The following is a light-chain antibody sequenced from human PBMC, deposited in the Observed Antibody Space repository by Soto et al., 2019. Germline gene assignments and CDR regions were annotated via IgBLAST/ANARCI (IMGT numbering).Light chain of an antibody. CDR2: DVS. Sequence: QSVLTQPASVSGSPGQSITISCTGTSSDVGAYNYVSWYQQYPGKAPKLMIYDVSNRPSGISNRFSGSKSANTASLTISGLQAEDEADYYCCSYAGDSAPYVFGTGTKVPVL. CDR1: SSDVGAYNY. CDR3: CSYAGDSAPYV. J-gene: IGLJ1*01. V-gene: IGLV2-14*01.